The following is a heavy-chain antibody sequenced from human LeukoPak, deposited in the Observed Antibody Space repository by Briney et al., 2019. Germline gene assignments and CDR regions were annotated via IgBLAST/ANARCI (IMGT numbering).Heavy chain of an antibody. D-gene: IGHD3-9*01. Sequence: SETLSLTCTVSGGSISSYYWSWIRQPPGKGLEWIGYIYHSGSTYYNPSLKSRVAISVDRSKNQFSLKLSSVTAADTAVYYCARAQEDYDILFDYWGQGTLVTVSS. CDR1: GGSISSYY. CDR3: ARAQEDYDILFDY. V-gene: IGHV4-59*12. CDR2: IYHSGST. J-gene: IGHJ4*02.